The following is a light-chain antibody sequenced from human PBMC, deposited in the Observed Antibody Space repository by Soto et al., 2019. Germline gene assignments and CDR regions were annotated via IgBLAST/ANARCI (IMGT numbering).Light chain of an antibody. V-gene: IGLV2-14*01. CDR3: SSYTSSRTRAYV. Sequence: QSVLTQPASVSGSPGQPFTISCSGTSSDVGGYNYGSWYQQHPGKASKLMIDDVSNRPSGVSKRFSGSMSGNAASLTISGLQAEDEADYYCSSYTSSRTRAYVFGTGTKVTVL. CDR2: DVS. CDR1: SSDVGGYNY. J-gene: IGLJ1*01.